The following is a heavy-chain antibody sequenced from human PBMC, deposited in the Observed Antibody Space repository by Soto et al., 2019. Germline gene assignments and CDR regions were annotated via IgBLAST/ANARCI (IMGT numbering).Heavy chain of an antibody. V-gene: IGHV3-23*01. CDR3: ARIPHRYDALTGPGY. J-gene: IGHJ4*02. Sequence: GVSLRLSCAASGFTFGNYAMTCVRQSPLKWLECVSRISGSGGGTYYADSVKGRFTISRDNSENTLYLHLNSLRVEDAAIYYCARIPHRYDALTGPGYWGQGALVTVSS. CDR1: GFTFGNYA. CDR2: ISGSGGGT. D-gene: IGHD3-9*01.